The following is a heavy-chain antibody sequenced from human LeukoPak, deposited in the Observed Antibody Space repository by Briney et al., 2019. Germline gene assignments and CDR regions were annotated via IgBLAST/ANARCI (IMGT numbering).Heavy chain of an antibody. Sequence: GASVKVSCKASGYTFTGYYMHWVRQAPGQGLEWMGWINPNSGGTNYAQKFQGRVTMTRDTSISTAYMELSRLRSDDTAVYYCAGGYSSSPVSFDPWGQGTLVTVSS. CDR3: AGGYSSSPVSFDP. CDR1: GYTFTGYY. D-gene: IGHD6-6*01. J-gene: IGHJ5*02. CDR2: INPNSGGT. V-gene: IGHV1-2*02.